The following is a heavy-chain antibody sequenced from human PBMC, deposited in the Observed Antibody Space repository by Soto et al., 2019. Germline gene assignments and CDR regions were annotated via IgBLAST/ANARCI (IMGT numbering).Heavy chain of an antibody. CDR1: GFTFSSYA. CDR2: ISGSGGST. D-gene: IGHD2-21*02. CDR3: AKVRGLAYCGGDCYSPDAFDI. Sequence: GGSLRLSCAASGFTFSSYATSRVRQAPGKGLEWVSAISGSGGSTYYADSVKGRFTISRDNSKNTLYLQMNSLRAEDTAVYYCAKVRGLAYCGGDCYSPDAFDIWGQGTMVTVSS. V-gene: IGHV3-23*01. J-gene: IGHJ3*02.